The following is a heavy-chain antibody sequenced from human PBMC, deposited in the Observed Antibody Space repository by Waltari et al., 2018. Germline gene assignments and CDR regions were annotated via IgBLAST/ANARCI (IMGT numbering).Heavy chain of an antibody. D-gene: IGHD3-10*01. CDR2: IYYSGST. CDR3: ARARLWFRDFNY. Sequence: QVQLQESGPGLVKPSQTLSLTCTVSGGSISSGYYYWRWLRQPPGKGLEWIGYIYYSGSTYYNPSLKSRVTISVDTSKNQFSLKLSSVTAADTAVYYCARARLWFRDFNYWGQGTLVTVSS. CDR1: GGSISSGYYY. V-gene: IGHV4-30-4*08. J-gene: IGHJ4*02.